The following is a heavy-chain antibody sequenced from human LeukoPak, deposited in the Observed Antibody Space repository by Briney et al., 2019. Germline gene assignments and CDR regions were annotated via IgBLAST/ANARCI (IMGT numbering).Heavy chain of an antibody. CDR1: VGSISRGSYH. D-gene: IGHD5-12*01. CDR2: IYYSGGT. J-gene: IGHJ4*02. V-gene: IGHV4-39*01. CDR3: ARHDNSGLDF. Sequence: PSETLSLTCTVSVGSISRGSYHWAWIRQPPGKGLEWIGNIYYSGGTYYNPSRKSQVTLSIDTSNNHFSLKLSSATAADTAVYYCARHDNSGLDFWGQGTLVTV.